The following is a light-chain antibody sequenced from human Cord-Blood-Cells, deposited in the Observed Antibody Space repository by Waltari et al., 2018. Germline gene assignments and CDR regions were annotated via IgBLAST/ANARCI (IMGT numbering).Light chain of an antibody. CDR1: ALPKKY. CDR3: YSTDSSGNHRV. J-gene: IGLJ2*01. V-gene: IGLV3-10*01. Sequence: SYELTQPPSVSVSPGQTARITCSGDALPKKYAYWYQQKSGQAPVLVIYEDSKRPSGIPERFSGSSSGTRATLTISGAQVEDEADYSCYSTDSSGNHRVFGGGTKLTVL. CDR2: EDS.